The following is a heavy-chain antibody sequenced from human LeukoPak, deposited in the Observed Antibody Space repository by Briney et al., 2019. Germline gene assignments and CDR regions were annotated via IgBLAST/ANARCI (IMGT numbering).Heavy chain of an antibody. CDR2: IFYTGST. CDR3: ARAPGDNWFDP. V-gene: IGHV4-31*03. J-gene: IGHJ5*02. Sequence: SQTLSLTCTVSGGSISSGGYYWSWIRQRPGTGLEWIGYIFYTGSTYYNPSLKSRVTISVDTSKNQFSLKLSSVTAADTAVYYCARAPGDNWFDPWGQGALVTVSS. CDR1: GGSISSGGYY.